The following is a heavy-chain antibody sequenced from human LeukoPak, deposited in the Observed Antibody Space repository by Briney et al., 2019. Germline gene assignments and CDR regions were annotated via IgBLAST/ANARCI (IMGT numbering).Heavy chain of an antibody. D-gene: IGHD3-22*01. CDR2: ISRSGSTI. CDR3: ASTTEYYYDSSGYYSRDY. V-gene: IGHV3-11*04. Sequence: GSLRLSCAASGFTFSDYYMSWIRQAPGEGLEWVSYISRSGSTIYYADSVKGRFTISRDNAKNSLYLQMNSLRAEDTAVYYCASTTEYYYDSSGYYSRDYWGQGTLVTVSS. CDR1: GFTFSDYY. J-gene: IGHJ4*02.